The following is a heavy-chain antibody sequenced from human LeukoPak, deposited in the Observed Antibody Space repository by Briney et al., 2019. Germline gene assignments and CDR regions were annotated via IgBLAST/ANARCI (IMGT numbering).Heavy chain of an antibody. D-gene: IGHD6-6*01. CDR2: INQDESER. J-gene: IGHJ4*02. CDR1: EFIFSSYW. Sequence: PGGSLRLSCAASEFIFSSYWMSWVRQAPGKGLEWVANINQDESERYYVDSVKGRFTISRDNAKKSLYLQMNSLRAEDTAVYYCARVVERYFDYWGQGTLLTVFS. V-gene: IGHV3-7*05. CDR3: ARVVERYFDY.